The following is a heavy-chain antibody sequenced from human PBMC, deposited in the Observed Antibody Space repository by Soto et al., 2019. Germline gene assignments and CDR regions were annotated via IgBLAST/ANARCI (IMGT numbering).Heavy chain of an antibody. CDR1: GFTFSSYA. V-gene: IGHV3-23*01. Sequence: GGSLRLSCAASGFTFSSYAMSWVRQAPGKGLEWVSAISGSGGSTYYADSVKGRFTISRDNAKNSLYLQMNSLRAEDTALYYCAKDMSYGSGSYTAFDIWGQGTMVTVSS. D-gene: IGHD3-10*01. CDR2: ISGSGGST. J-gene: IGHJ3*02. CDR3: AKDMSYGSGSYTAFDI.